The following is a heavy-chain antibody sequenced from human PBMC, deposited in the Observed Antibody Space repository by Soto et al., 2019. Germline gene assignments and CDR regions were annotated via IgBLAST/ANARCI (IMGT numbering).Heavy chain of an antibody. Sequence: ASVKVSFKASGYTFTSYYMHWVRQAPGQGLEWMGIINPSGGSTSYAQKFQGRVTMTRDTSTSTVYMELSSLRSEDTAVYYCARGAAAGNDYYGMDVWGQGTTVTVSS. CDR2: INPSGGST. V-gene: IGHV1-46*01. CDR3: ARGAAAGNDYYGMDV. D-gene: IGHD6-13*01. J-gene: IGHJ6*02. CDR1: GYTFTSYY.